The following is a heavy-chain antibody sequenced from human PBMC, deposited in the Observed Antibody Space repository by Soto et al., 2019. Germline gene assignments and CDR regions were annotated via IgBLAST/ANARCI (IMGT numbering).Heavy chain of an antibody. J-gene: IGHJ1*01. D-gene: IGHD3-22*01. V-gene: IGHV3-53*01. CDR1: GFTDSSNY. CDR3: ARDRVESGYPEYFQH. CDR2: IYSGGST. Sequence: EVQLVESGGGLIQPGGSLRLSCAASGFTDSSNYMSWVRQAPGKGLEWVSVIYSGGSTYYADSVKGRFTISRDNSKNTLYLQMNSLRAEDTAVYYCARDRVESGYPEYFQHWARAPWSPSPQ.